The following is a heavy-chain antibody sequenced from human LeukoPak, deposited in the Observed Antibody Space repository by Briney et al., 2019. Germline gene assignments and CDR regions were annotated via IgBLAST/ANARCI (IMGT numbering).Heavy chain of an antibody. V-gene: IGHV1-18*01. CDR3: ARGYSRMPFDY. CDR1: GYTFTNYG. CDR2: ISLYNGNT. J-gene: IGHJ4*02. Sequence: ASVKVSCKASGYTFTNYGISWVRQAPGQGLEWMGWISLYNGNTNYAQNLQGRVTMTTDTSTSTAYMELKSLRFDDTAVYYCARGYSRMPFDYWGQGTLVTVSS. D-gene: IGHD6-13*01.